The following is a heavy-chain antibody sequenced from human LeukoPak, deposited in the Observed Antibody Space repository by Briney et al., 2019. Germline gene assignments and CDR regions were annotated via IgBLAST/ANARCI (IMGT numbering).Heavy chain of an antibody. V-gene: IGHV3-23*01. CDR1: GFTFSSYA. D-gene: IGHD4-17*01. CDR2: ISGSGGSA. Sequence: GGSLRLSCAASGFTFSSYAMSWVRQAPGKGLEWVSAISGSGGSAYYADSVKGRFTISRDNSKDTLYLQMNSLRAEDTAVYYRAKGRVYDYGAFDIWGQGTMVTVSS. CDR3: AKGRVYDYGAFDI. J-gene: IGHJ3*02.